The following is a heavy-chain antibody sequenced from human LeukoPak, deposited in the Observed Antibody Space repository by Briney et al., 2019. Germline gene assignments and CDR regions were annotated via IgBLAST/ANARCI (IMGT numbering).Heavy chain of an antibody. CDR1: GGSISSNY. D-gene: IGHD5-18*01. CDR2: IYYSGST. J-gene: IGHJ4*02. Sequence: PSETLSLTCTVSGGSISSNYCSWIRQPPGKGLEWIGYIYYSGSTNYNPSLKSRVTISVDTSKNQFSLKLSSATAADTAVYYCATGYSYDNYFDYWGQGTLVTVSS. CDR3: ATGYSYDNYFDY. V-gene: IGHV4-59*01.